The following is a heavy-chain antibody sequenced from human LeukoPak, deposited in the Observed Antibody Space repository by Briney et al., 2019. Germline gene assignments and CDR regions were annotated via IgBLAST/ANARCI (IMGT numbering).Heavy chain of an antibody. Sequence: PGRSLRLSCAPSGFTFNSYGMHWVRQAPGKGLEWVAVIVNDGRNRYYVDSVKGRFTISRDNSKNTLYLQMNSLRAEDTAVYYCAKEFRTGGDDAFDIWGQGKRVTVSS. CDR3: AKEFRTGGDDAFDI. D-gene: IGHD3-16*01. V-gene: IGHV3-30*18. J-gene: IGHJ3*02. CDR2: IVNDGRNR. CDR1: GFTFNSYG.